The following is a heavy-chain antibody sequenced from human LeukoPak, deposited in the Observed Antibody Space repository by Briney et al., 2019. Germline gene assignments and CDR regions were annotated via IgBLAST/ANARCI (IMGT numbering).Heavy chain of an antibody. Sequence: PSETLSLTCTVSGGSISSSSYYWGWIRQPPGKGLEWIGSIYYSGSTYYNPSLESRVTISVDTSKNQFSLKLSSVTAADTAVYYCAGHRYCSSTSCLDYWGQGTLVTVSS. J-gene: IGHJ4*02. CDR2: IYYSGST. D-gene: IGHD2-2*01. CDR3: AGHRYCSSTSCLDY. CDR1: GGSISSSSYY. V-gene: IGHV4-39*01.